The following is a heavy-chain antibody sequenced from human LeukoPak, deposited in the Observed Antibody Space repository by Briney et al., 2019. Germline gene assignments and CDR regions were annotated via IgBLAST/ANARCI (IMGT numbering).Heavy chain of an antibody. CDR1: GFTFGDYG. D-gene: IGHD2-2*01. Sequence: PGGSLRLSCTASGFTFGDYGMNWVRQAPGKGLEWVAYIPDDGINKSYADSVKGRFTISRDDSKYTLYLQMNSLRAEDTAVFYCAKDGANYAKDYWGQGTLVTVSS. CDR2: IPDDGINK. CDR3: AKDGANYAKDY. J-gene: IGHJ4*02. V-gene: IGHV3-30*02.